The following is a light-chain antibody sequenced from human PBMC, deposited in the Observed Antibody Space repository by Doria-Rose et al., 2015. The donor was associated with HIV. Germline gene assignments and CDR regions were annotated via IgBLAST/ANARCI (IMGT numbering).Light chain of an antibody. CDR1: QSFSSTY. J-gene: IGKJ1*01. Sequence: FTQSPGTLSFSPGERATLSCRASQSFSSTYLAWYQQIPGQAPSLLIYDGSTRATGIPDRFSASGSGTDFTLTINRLEPEDFALYYCHQYGTSWTFGQGTKVEI. CDR3: HQYGTSWT. V-gene: IGKV3-20*01. CDR2: DGS.